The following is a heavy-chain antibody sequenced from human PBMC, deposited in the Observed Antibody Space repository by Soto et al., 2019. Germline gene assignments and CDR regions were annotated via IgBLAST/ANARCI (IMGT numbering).Heavy chain of an antibody. J-gene: IGHJ4*02. D-gene: IGHD1-26*01. Sequence: PGGSLRLSCAASGFTFSSYAMSWVRQAPGKGLEWVSAISGSGGSTYYADSVKGRFTISRDNSKNTLYLQMNSLRAEDTAVYYCAKDSALPLYSGSYFGPIDYWGQGTLVTVSS. CDR1: GFTFSSYA. CDR2: ISGSGGST. CDR3: AKDSALPLYSGSYFGPIDY. V-gene: IGHV3-23*01.